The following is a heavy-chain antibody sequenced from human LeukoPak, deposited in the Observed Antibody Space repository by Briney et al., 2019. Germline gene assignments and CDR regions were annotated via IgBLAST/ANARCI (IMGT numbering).Heavy chain of an antibody. V-gene: IGHV1-2*02. CDR3: ARPTYYYDSSGYSNWFDP. CDR2: INPNSGGT. CDR1: GYTFTGYY. D-gene: IGHD3-22*01. J-gene: IGHJ5*02. Sequence: ASVKVSCKASGYTFTGYYMHWVRQAPGQGLEWMGWINPNSGGTNYAQKFQGRVTMTRDTSISTAYMELSRLRSDDTAVYYCARPTYYYDSSGYSNWFDPWGQGTLVTVSS.